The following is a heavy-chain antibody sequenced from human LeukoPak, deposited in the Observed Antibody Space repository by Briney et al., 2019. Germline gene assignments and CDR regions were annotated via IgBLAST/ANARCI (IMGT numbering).Heavy chain of an antibody. CDR1: GYTFTSYD. J-gene: IGHJ4*02. D-gene: IGHD3-3*01. Sequence: ASVKVSCKASGYTFTSYDINWVRQATGQGLEWMGWMNPNSGNTGYAQKFQGRVTMTRNTSISTAYTELSSLRSEDTAVYYCARGRRLEWLKRTIDYWGQGTLVTVSS. V-gene: IGHV1-8*01. CDR2: MNPNSGNT. CDR3: ARGRRLEWLKRTIDY.